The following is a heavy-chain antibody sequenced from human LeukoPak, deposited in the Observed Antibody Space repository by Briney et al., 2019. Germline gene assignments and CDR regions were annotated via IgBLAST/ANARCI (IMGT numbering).Heavy chain of an antibody. J-gene: IGHJ4*02. Sequence: ASVKVSCKASGYTFTGYYMHWARQAPGQGLEWMGWINPNSGGTNYAQNFQGWVTMTRDTSISTAYMELSRLRSDDTAVYYCARSPEWDLRSYYFDYWGQGTLVTVSS. CDR1: GYTFTGYY. CDR3: ARSPEWDLRSYYFDY. CDR2: INPNSGGT. V-gene: IGHV1-2*04. D-gene: IGHD1-26*01.